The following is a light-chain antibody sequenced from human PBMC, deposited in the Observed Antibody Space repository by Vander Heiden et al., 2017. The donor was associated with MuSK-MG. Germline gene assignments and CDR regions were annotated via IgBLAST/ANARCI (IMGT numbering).Light chain of an antibody. Sequence: IVMAQSPDSLAVSLGERATINCKSSQSILYNFNNKNYLAWYQQKPGQAPKMIIYWASTRESGVPDRFSGSGSGTDFTLTISSLQAEDVAVYYWQQDYSSLLFGGGTKVEIK. CDR1: QSILYNFNNKNY. V-gene: IGKV4-1*01. CDR3: QQDYSSLL. J-gene: IGKJ4*01. CDR2: WAS.